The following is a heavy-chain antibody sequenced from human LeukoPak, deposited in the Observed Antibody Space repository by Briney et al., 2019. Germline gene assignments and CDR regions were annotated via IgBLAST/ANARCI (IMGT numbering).Heavy chain of an antibody. Sequence: PGGTLRLSCAASGFTFSDYSMNWVRQAPGKGLVWVSSISSSSSYYADSVKGRFTISRDNAKNSLYLQMNSLRAEDTAVYYCTRGSFRGYSYGLPPDYWGQGALVTVSS. CDR1: GFTFSDYS. V-gene: IGHV3-21*01. D-gene: IGHD5-18*01. CDR2: ISSSSSY. J-gene: IGHJ4*02. CDR3: TRGSFRGYSYGLPPDY.